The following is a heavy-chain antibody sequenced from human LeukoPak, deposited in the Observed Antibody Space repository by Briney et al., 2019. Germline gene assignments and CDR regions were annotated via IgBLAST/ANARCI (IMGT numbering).Heavy chain of an antibody. CDR3: ARDIYYYDSSGYYFPGGSDY. V-gene: IGHV3-11*04. CDR1: GFIFSDYY. Sequence: GGSLRLSCAASGFIFSDYYMSWIRQAPGKRLEWVSYISSGGSTIYYADSVKGRFTISRDNAKNSLYLQMNSLRAEDTAVYYCARDIYYYDSSGYYFPGGSDYWGQGTLVTVSS. D-gene: IGHD3-22*01. CDR2: ISSGGSTI. J-gene: IGHJ4*02.